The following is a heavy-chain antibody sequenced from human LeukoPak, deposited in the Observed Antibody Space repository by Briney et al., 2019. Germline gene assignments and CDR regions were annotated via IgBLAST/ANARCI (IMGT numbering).Heavy chain of an antibody. CDR1: GYTLTELS. J-gene: IGHJ5*02. D-gene: IGHD4-17*01. CDR2: FDPEDGET. Sequence: ASVKVPCKVSGYTLTELSMHWVRQAPGKGLEWMGGFDPEDGETIYAQKFQGRVTMTEDTSTDTAYMELSSLRSEDTAVYYCATDRNDYGDRWFDPWGQGTLVTVSS. V-gene: IGHV1-24*01. CDR3: ATDRNDYGDRWFDP.